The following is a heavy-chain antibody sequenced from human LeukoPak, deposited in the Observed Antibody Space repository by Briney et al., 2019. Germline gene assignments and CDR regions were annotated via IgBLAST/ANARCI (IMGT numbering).Heavy chain of an antibody. J-gene: IGHJ3*02. V-gene: IGHV4-61*02. CDR1: GGSISSGSYY. CDR2: IYTSGST. Sequence: SQTLSLTCTVSGGSISSGSYYWSWIRQPAGKGLEWIGRIYTSGSTNYNPSLKSRVTISVDTSKNQFSLKLSSVTVADTAVYYCARDRTGYYDSSGYPLDAFDIWGQGTMVTVSS. CDR3: ARDRTGYYDSSGYPLDAFDI. D-gene: IGHD3-22*01.